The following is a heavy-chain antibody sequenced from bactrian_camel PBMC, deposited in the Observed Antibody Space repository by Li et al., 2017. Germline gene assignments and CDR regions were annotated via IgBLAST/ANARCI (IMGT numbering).Heavy chain of an antibody. V-gene: IGHV3S53*01. CDR1: GDTGDSST. J-gene: IGHJ4*01. CDR3: AAHYRPYASCYLRTRDYNY. CDR2: LRLDGTT. Sequence: HVQLVESGGGSVQAGGSLRLSCAASGDTGDSSTVAWHRQAPGNQRELVSELRLDGTTANAESVKGRFTISRDSAKNTVYLQMNSLKPEDTAMYYCAAHYRPYASCYLRTRDYNYWGQGTQVT. D-gene: IGHD3*01.